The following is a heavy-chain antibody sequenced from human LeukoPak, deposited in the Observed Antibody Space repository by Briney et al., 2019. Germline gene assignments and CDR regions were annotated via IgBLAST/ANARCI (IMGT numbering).Heavy chain of an antibody. CDR1: GFTFSGYW. CDR3: ARCHSSSSGDY. J-gene: IGHJ4*02. D-gene: IGHD6-6*01. V-gene: IGHV3-7*05. Sequence: GGSLRLSCAASGFTFSGYWMSWVRQAPGKGLEWVANIKQDGSERYYVDSVEGRFTISRDNAKNSLYLQMNSLRADDTAVYYCARCHSSSSGDYWGQGTLVTVSS. CDR2: IKQDGSER.